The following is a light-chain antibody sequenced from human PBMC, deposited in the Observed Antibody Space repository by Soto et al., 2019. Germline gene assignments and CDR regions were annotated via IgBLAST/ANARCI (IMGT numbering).Light chain of an antibody. CDR3: CSYAGDSTFG. V-gene: IGLV2-23*03. CDR2: EGF. J-gene: IGLJ1*01. Sequence: QSALTQPASVSGSPGQSITVSCTNLVSRLVSWYQQHPGQAPKLIIYEGFKRRSAVSDRFSGSKSGNSASLTISGLQAQGEADYFCCSYAGDSTFGFGTGTKLTVL. CDR1: VSRL.